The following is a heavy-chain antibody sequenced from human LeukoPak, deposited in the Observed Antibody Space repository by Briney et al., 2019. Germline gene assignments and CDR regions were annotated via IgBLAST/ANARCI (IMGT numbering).Heavy chain of an antibody. V-gene: IGHV3-30-3*01. CDR2: ISYDGSNK. D-gene: IGHD4-11*01. CDR1: GFTFSSYA. J-gene: IGHJ6*02. CDR3: ARALMTTVTTAYYYGMDV. Sequence: GRSLRLSCAASGFTFSSYAMHWVRQAPGKGLEWVAVISYDGSNKYYADSVKGRFTISRDNSKNTLYLQMNSLRAEDTAVYYCARALMTTVTTAYYYGMDVWGQGTTVTVSS.